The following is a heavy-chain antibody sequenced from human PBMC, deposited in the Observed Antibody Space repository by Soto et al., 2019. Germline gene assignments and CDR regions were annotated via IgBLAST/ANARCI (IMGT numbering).Heavy chain of an antibody. V-gene: IGHV4-59*01. D-gene: IGHD6-19*01. CDR1: GGSITNYY. CDR2: IHYSGSA. J-gene: IGHJ5*01. Sequence: TSETLSLTCTVSGGSITNYYWTWIRQAPGKGLEWIGDIHYSGSANNNPSLKSRLTISVDKSRNQFSLNLKSVTAADTAVYFCARGAGTVTAGGVAFDSWGQGILVTVSS. CDR3: ARGAGTVTAGGVAFDS.